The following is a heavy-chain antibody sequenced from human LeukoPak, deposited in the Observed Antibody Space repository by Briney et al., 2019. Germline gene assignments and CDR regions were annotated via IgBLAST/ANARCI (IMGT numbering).Heavy chain of an antibody. V-gene: IGHV1-46*01. J-gene: IGHJ5*02. CDR3: SRGKGGHSPDWFDP. D-gene: IGHD2-15*01. CDR2: INPTGGST. Sequence: GASVKVSSKASEYAFTSDYMHWVRQAPRQEVEGRGRINPTGGSTSYAQKFQGRVTITKDMSTITIYMELSSLRSQDPAVYYCSRGKGGHSPDWFDPSVQGSMVSVCS. CDR1: EYAFTSDY.